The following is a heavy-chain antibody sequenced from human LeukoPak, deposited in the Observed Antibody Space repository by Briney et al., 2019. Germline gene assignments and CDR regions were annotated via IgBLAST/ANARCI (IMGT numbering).Heavy chain of an antibody. V-gene: IGHV3-11*06. Sequence: KPGGSLRLSCAASGFTFSDYYMSWIRQAPGKGLEWVSYISSSSSYTNYADSVNGRFTISRDNAKNSLYLQMNSLRAEDTAVYYCARATVTALGAFDIWGQGTMVTVSS. J-gene: IGHJ3*02. CDR2: ISSSSSYT. CDR1: GFTFSDYY. CDR3: ARATVTALGAFDI. D-gene: IGHD4-17*01.